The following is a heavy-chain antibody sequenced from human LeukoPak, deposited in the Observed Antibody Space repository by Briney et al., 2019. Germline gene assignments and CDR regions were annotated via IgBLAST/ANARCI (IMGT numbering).Heavy chain of an antibody. V-gene: IGHV4-34*01. CDR3: ATGGYYDSSGYHDAFDI. J-gene: IGHJ3*02. D-gene: IGHD3-22*01. CDR2: INHSGST. CDR1: GGSFSGYY. Sequence: SETLSLICAVYGGSFSGYYWSWIRQPPGKGLEWIGEINHSGSTNYNPSLKSRVTISVDTSKNQFSLKLSSVTAADTAVYYCATGGYYDSSGYHDAFDIWGQGTMVTVSS.